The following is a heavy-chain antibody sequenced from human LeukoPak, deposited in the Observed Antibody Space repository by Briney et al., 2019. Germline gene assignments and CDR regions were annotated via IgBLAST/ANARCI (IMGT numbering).Heavy chain of an antibody. D-gene: IGHD3/OR15-3a*01. CDR2: IYTSGST. J-gene: IGHJ5*02. Sequence: SQTLSLTCTVSRGSISSGSYYWSWIRQPAGKGLEWIGRIYTSGSTNYNPSLKSRVTISVDTSKNQFSLKLSSVTAADTAVYYCARMDWDSSGSAWFDPWGQGTLVTVSS. CDR3: ARMDWDSSGSAWFDP. V-gene: IGHV4-61*02. CDR1: RGSISSGSYY.